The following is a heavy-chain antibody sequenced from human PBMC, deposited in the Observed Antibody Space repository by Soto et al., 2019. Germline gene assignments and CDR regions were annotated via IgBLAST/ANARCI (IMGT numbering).Heavy chain of an antibody. CDR2: ISGSGGST. CDR3: AKAKEGTVVTRAVGY. V-gene: IGHV3-23*01. J-gene: IGHJ4*02. Sequence: EVQLLESGGGLVQPGGSLRLSCAASGFTFSSYAMSWVRQAPGKGLEWVSAISGSGGSTYYADSVKGRFTISRDNSKNTRYLQMNSLRAEDTAVYYCAKAKEGTVVTRAVGYWGQGTLVTVSS. CDR1: GFTFSSYA. D-gene: IGHD2-21*02.